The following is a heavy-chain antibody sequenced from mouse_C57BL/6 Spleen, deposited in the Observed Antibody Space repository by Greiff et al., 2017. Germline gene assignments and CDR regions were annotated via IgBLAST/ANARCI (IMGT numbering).Heavy chain of an antibody. V-gene: IGHV5-9*01. Sequence: EVKLVESGGGLVKPGGSLKLSCAASGFTFSSYTMSWVRQTPEKRLEWVATISGGGGNTYYPDSVKGRFTISRDNAKNTLYLQMSSLRSEDTALYYCASVYGYDVYFDYWGQGTTLTVSS. CDR1: GFTFSSYT. J-gene: IGHJ2*01. D-gene: IGHD2-2*01. CDR2: ISGGGGNT. CDR3: ASVYGYDVYFDY.